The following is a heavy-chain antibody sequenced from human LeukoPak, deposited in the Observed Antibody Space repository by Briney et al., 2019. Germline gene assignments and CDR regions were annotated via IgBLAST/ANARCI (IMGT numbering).Heavy chain of an antibody. CDR3: AKDSVIAAAGTPYYYYYGMDV. J-gene: IGHJ6*02. CDR2: ISSSSSTI. Sequence: PGGSLRLSCAASGFTFSSYSMNWVRQAPGKGLEWVSYISSSSSTIYYADSVKGRFTISRDNSKNTLYLQMNSLRAEDTAVYYCAKDSVIAAAGTPYYYYYGMDVWGQGTTVTVSS. V-gene: IGHV3-48*01. D-gene: IGHD6-13*01. CDR1: GFTFSSYS.